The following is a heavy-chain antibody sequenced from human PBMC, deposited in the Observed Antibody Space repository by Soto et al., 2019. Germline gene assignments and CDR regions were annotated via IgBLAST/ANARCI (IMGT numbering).Heavy chain of an antibody. CDR1: GGFVSSGSYY. V-gene: IGHV4-34*01. CDR3: ARVERGTATTVVDAFDI. J-gene: IGHJ3*02. Sequence: QVQLQQWGAGLLKPSETLSLTCAVYGGFVSSGSYYWSWIRQPPGKGLEWIGEMSHSGGTHFNPSLQCRVTISVDMSKNQFSLKMSSVTAADTALYYCARVERGTATTVVDAFDIWGPGTMVTVSS. D-gene: IGHD1-1*01. CDR2: MSHSGGT.